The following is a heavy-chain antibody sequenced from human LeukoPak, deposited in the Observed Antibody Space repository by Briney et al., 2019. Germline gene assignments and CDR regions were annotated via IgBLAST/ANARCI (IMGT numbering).Heavy chain of an antibody. CDR3: ARGDCSNCYNTDV. Sequence: ASVKVSCKASGYIFTNYAMHWVRQAPGQRPERMGWINSGNGDTKYSQTFRDRVTITRDTSASTAYMELSSLRSEDTAVYYCARGDCSNCYNTDVWGKGTTVTVSS. J-gene: IGHJ6*04. CDR1: GYIFTNYA. V-gene: IGHV1-3*01. CDR2: INSGNGDT. D-gene: IGHD2-2*01.